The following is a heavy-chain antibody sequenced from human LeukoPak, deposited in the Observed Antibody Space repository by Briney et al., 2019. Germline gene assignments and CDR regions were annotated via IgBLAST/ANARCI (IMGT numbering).Heavy chain of an antibody. Sequence: GGSLRRSCAASGFTFNIYWMHWVRQAPGKELVWVSRINSDGTGTTYADSVKGRFTISRANAKTTLYLQMKSFDAEATSLYYCGRVEVDYYDSSGAIDYWGQGTLVTVSS. D-gene: IGHD3-22*01. CDR3: GRVEVDYYDSSGAIDY. J-gene: IGHJ4*02. V-gene: IGHV3-74*03. CDR1: GFTFNIYW. CDR2: INSDGTGT.